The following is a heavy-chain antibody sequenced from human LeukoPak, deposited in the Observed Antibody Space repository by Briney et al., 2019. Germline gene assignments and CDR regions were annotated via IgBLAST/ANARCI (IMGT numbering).Heavy chain of an antibody. CDR2: INTYNGNTNT. Sequence: GASVKVSCKASGYTFITYGISWVRQAPGQGLEWMGWINTYNGNTNTNYAQKVQGRVTMTRDMSTSTVYMELSSLRSEDTAVYYCARDLSIAAAGTVWLGAFDIWGQGTMVTVSS. CDR1: GYTFITYG. CDR3: ARDLSIAAAGTVWLGAFDI. J-gene: IGHJ3*02. V-gene: IGHV1-18*01. D-gene: IGHD6-13*01.